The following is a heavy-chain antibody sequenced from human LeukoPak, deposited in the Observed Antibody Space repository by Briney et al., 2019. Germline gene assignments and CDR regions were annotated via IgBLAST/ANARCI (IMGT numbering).Heavy chain of an antibody. D-gene: IGHD2-15*01. J-gene: IGHJ6*02. V-gene: IGHV3-73*01. CDR3: TRHGCSGGSCRDYYYYGMDV. CDR2: IRSKTNNYAT. Sequence: GGSLRLSCAASGFTFSDSAIHWVRQASGKGLEWVGRIRSKTNNYATAYAASVEGRFTISRDDSKKTAYLQMNSLKTEDTAIYYCTRHGCSGGSCRDYYYYGMDVWGQGTTVTVSS. CDR1: GFTFSDSA.